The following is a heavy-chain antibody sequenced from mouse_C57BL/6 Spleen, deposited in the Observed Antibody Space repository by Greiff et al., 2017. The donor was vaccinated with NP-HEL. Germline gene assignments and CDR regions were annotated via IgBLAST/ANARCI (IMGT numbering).Heavy chain of an antibody. CDR3: ARWVYGSSYDAMDY. CDR2: IDPSDSYT. D-gene: IGHD1-1*01. Sequence: QVQLQQPGAELVMPGASVKLSCKASGYTFTSYWMHWVKQRPGQGLEWIGEIDPSDSYTNYNQKFKGKSTLTVDKSSSTAYMQLSSLTSEDSAVYYCARWVYGSSYDAMDYWGQGTSVTVSS. CDR1: GYTFTSYW. J-gene: IGHJ4*01. V-gene: IGHV1-69*01.